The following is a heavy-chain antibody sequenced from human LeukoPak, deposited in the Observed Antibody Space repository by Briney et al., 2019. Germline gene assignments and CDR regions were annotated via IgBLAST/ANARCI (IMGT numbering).Heavy chain of an antibody. V-gene: IGHV4-59*01. CDR1: GGSLTGYY. CDR3: ARAGPRVTMVRGIIAYLDP. D-gene: IGHD3-10*01. Sequence: PSETLSLTCTVSGGSLTGYYWSWVRQSPEKGLEYIGSIHFSGTTYYNPSLQSRVSISVDTSKNQFSLKLTSVTAAYRAVYYCARAGPRVTMVRGIIAYLDPWGQGALVIVSS. CDR2: IHFSGTT. J-gene: IGHJ5*02.